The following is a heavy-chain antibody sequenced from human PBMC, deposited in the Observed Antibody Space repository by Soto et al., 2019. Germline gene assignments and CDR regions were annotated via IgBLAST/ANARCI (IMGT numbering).Heavy chain of an antibody. CDR2: IGTAGDT. Sequence: EVQLVESGGSLVQPGGSLRLSCAASGFTFSSYDMHWVRQATGKGLEWVSAIGTAGDTYYPGSVKGRFTISRENAKNSLYLQMNSLRAGDTAVYYCARAHHGDYVEYAFDIWGQGTMVTVSS. CDR3: ARAHHGDYVEYAFDI. D-gene: IGHD4-17*01. V-gene: IGHV3-13*04. CDR1: GFTFSSYD. J-gene: IGHJ3*02.